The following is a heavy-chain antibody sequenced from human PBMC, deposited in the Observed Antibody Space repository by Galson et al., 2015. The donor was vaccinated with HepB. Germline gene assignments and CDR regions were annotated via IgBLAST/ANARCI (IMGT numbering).Heavy chain of an antibody. Sequence: LSLTCTVSGGSISSYYWSWIRQPPGKGLEWIGYIYYSGSTNYNPSLKSRVTISVDTSKNQFSLKLSSVTAADTAVYYCARAAYLDDAFDIWGQGTMVTVSS. CDR2: IYYSGST. CDR3: ARAAYLDDAFDI. CDR1: GGSISSYY. D-gene: IGHD1-1*01. V-gene: IGHV4-59*01. J-gene: IGHJ3*02.